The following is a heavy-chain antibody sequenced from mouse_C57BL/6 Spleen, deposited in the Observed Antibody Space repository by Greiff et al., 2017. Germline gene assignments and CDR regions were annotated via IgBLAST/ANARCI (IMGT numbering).Heavy chain of an antibody. J-gene: IGHJ4*01. V-gene: IGHV1-59*01. CDR2: IDPSDSYT. D-gene: IGHD1-1*01. CDR1: GYTFTSYW. Sequence: VQLQQPGAELVRPGTSVKLSCKASGYTFTSYWMHWVKQRPGQGLEWIGVIDPSDSYTNYNQKFKGKATLTVDTSSSTAYMQLSSLTSEDSAVYYCAEATVRDYAMDYWGQGTSVTVSS. CDR3: AEATVRDYAMDY.